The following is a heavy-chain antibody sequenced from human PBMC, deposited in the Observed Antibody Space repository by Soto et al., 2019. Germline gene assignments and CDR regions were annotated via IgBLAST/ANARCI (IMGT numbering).Heavy chain of an antibody. D-gene: IGHD3-16*02. V-gene: IGHV3-33*01. J-gene: IGHJ4*02. CDR2: IWYDGSNK. Sequence: PXGSLSLSSPAAGFTLSSYGMHWVRQAPGRGLEWVAVIWYDGSNKYYADSVKGRFTISRDNSKNTLYLQMNSLRAEDTAVYYCARAPTYTFGGVIVHPFDYWGQGTLVTVSS. CDR1: GFTLSSYG. CDR3: ARAPTYTFGGVIVHPFDY.